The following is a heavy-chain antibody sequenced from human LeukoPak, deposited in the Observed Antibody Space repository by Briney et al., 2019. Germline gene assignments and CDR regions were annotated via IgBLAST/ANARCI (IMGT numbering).Heavy chain of an antibody. J-gene: IGHJ3*02. V-gene: IGHV3-23*01. D-gene: IGHD3-10*01. CDR1: GFTFSSYA. Sequence: GGSLRLSCAASGFTFSSYAMSWVRQAPGKGLEWVSAISGSGGSTYYADSVKGRFTISRDNSKNTLYLQMNSLRAEDTAVYYCARDPVWFGELLSKNDAFDIWGQGTMVTVSS. CDR3: ARDPVWFGELLSKNDAFDI. CDR2: ISGSGGST.